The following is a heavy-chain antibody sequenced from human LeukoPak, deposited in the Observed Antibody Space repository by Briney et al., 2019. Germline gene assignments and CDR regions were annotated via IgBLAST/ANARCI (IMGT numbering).Heavy chain of an antibody. CDR3: ARDQRDGYNDNWFDP. Sequence: SETLSLTCTVSGGSISSSSYYWGWIRQPPGKGLEWIGSIYYSGSTYYNPSLKSRVTISVDKSKNQFSLKLSSVTAADTAVYYCARDQRDGYNDNWFDPWGQGTLVTVSS. CDR2: IYYSGST. J-gene: IGHJ5*02. V-gene: IGHV4-39*07. CDR1: GGSISSSSYY. D-gene: IGHD5-24*01.